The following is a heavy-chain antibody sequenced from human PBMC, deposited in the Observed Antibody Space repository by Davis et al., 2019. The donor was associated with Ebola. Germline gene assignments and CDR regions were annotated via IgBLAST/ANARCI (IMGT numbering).Heavy chain of an antibody. CDR3: ARDVGYSYGLRD. CDR2: IYYSGST. V-gene: IGHV4-39*02. CDR1: GGSISSSSYY. J-gene: IGHJ4*02. Sequence: GSLRLSCTVSGGSISSSSYYWGWIRQPPGKGLEWIGSIYYSGSTYYNPSLKSRVTISVDTSKNQFSLKLSSVTAADTAVYYCARDVGYSYGLRDWGQGTLVTVSS. D-gene: IGHD5-18*01.